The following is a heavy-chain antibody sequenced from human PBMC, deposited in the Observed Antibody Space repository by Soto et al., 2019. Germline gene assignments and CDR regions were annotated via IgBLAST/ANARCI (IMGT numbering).Heavy chain of an antibody. J-gene: IGHJ4*02. CDR1: GYTFTNYG. Sequence: SVKVSCKASGYTFTNYGISWVRQAPGQGLEWMGRIIPILGIANYAQKFQGRVTITADKSTSTAYMELSSLRSEDTAVYYCARDFGSSSGWYIDYWGQGTLVTVSS. V-gene: IGHV1-69*04. CDR3: ARDFGSSSGWYIDY. D-gene: IGHD6-19*01. CDR2: IIPILGIA.